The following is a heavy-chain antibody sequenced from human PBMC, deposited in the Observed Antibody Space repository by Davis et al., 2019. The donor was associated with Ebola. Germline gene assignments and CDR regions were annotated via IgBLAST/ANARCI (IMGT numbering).Heavy chain of an antibody. J-gene: IGHJ4*02. V-gene: IGHV3-21*01. Sequence: PGGSLRLSCAASGFTFSSYSMNWVRQAPGKGLEWVSSISSSSSYIYYADSVKGRFTISRDNAKNSLYLQMNSLRAEDTAVYYCASGEISYGDYLGGDYWGQGTLVTVSS. CDR1: GFTFSSYS. D-gene: IGHD4-17*01. CDR2: ISSSSSYI. CDR3: ASGEISYGDYLGGDY.